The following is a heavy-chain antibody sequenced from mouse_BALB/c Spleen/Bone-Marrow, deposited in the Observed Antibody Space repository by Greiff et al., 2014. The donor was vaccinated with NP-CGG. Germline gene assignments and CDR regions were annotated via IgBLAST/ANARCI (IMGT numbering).Heavy chain of an antibody. CDR2: IYPGDGDT. V-gene: IGHV1-82*01. Sequence: VQLQQSGPELVKPGASVKISCTGSGYAFSSSWMNWVKQRPGQGLEWIGQIYPGDGDTNSNGRFKGKATLTADRSSNTAYMQLSSLTSVDSAVYFCARSAYYGSSYGAMDYWGQGTSVTVSS. J-gene: IGHJ4*01. CDR3: ARSAYYGSSYGAMDY. D-gene: IGHD1-1*01. CDR1: GYAFSSSW.